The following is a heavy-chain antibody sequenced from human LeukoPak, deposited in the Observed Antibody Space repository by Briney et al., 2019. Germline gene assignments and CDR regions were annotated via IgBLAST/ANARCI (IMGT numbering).Heavy chain of an antibody. D-gene: IGHD6-6*01. CDR1: GFTFSSYA. CDR3: ARIIAARHYYYYYMDV. V-gene: IGHV3-23*01. Sequence: GGSLRLSCAASGFTFSSYAMSWVRQDPGKGLEWVSAISGSGGSTYYADSVKGRFTISRDNAKNSLYLQMNSLRAEDTAVYYCARIIAARHYYYYYMDVWGKGTTVTVSS. CDR2: ISGSGGST. J-gene: IGHJ6*03.